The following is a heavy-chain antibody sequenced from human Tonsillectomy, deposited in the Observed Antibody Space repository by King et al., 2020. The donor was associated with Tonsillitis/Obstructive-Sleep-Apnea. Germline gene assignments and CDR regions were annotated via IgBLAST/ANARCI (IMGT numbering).Heavy chain of an antibody. CDR2: IIPIFGTA. J-gene: IGHJ4*02. CDR3: ARDEREYCSGGSCYPSFDY. CDR1: GGTFSSYA. D-gene: IGHD2-15*01. Sequence: VQLVQSGAEVKKPGSSVKVSCKASGGTFSSYAIRWVRQAPGQGLEWMGGIIPIFGTANYAQKFQGRVTITADESTSTAYMELSSLRSEDTAVYYCARDEREYCSGGSCYPSFDYWGQGTLVTVSS. V-gene: IGHV1-69*12.